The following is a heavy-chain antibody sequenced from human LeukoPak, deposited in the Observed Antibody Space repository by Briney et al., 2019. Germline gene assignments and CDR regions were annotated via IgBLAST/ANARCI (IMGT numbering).Heavy chain of an antibody. Sequence: PGGSWRLSCEAPGLTLSSYWMSWVRQAPGKGLKWLANIKQDGSEKYYVDSVKGRFTISRDNAKNSLSLQMNSLRAEDTAVYYCARVLYFYTLGYYFDYWGQGTLVTVSS. CDR2: IKQDGSEK. V-gene: IGHV3-7*01. J-gene: IGHJ4*02. CDR1: GLTLSSYW. D-gene: IGHD3-10*01. CDR3: ARVLYFYTLGYYFDY.